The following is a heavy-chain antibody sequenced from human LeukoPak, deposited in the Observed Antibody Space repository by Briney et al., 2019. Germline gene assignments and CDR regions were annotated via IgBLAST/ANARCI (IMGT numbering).Heavy chain of an antibody. CDR2: ISGGGDGT. V-gene: IGHV3-23*01. Sequence: PGGSLSLSCAASGFPFSSYAMTWVRQAPGKGLEWVSVISGGGDGTNYADSVKGRFTISRDNSKNTLYLQMNSLRAEDTAVYYCAKEAEEGIIRGIINYWGQGTLVTVSS. CDR1: GFPFSSYA. J-gene: IGHJ4*02. CDR3: AKEAEEGIIRGIINY. D-gene: IGHD3-10*01.